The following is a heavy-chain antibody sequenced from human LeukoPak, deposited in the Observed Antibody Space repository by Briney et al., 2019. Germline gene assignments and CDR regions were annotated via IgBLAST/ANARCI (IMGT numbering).Heavy chain of an antibody. J-gene: IGHJ4*02. CDR3: ARNVTAGYFNY. CDR1: GYPISSGYY. D-gene: IGHD1-1*01. Sequence: SETLSLTCAVSGYPISSGYYWGWMRQPPGKGLEWIATIYHNWGIYFNPSLKSRVTISLDTSKNQFSLKLTPVTAADTAMYYCARNVTAGYFNYWGQGILVTVSS. CDR2: IYHNWGI. V-gene: IGHV4-38-2*01.